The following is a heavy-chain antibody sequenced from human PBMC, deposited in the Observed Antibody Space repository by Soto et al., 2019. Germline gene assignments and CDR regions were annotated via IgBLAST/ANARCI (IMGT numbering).Heavy chain of an antibody. CDR1: GGSISSSTYY. J-gene: IGHJ4*02. CDR3: APVGIGTTTVDY. CDR2: IYYSGAT. Sequence: QLQLRESGPGLVQPSETLSLTCLVSGGSISSSTYYWGWIRQPPGKGLEWIGCIYYSGATYYNPSLRSRITISMDRPKNHFSLKLTSVTAADTAIYYCAPVGIGTTTVDYWGQGTLVTVSS. V-gene: IGHV4-39*02. D-gene: IGHD5-12*01.